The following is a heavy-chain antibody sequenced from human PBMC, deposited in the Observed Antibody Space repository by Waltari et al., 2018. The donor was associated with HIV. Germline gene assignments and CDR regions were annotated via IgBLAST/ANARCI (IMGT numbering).Heavy chain of an antibody. CDR3: ARASHYIEFSTFDGDYYFDL. CDR2: INSDGSTR. D-gene: IGHD3-9*01. V-gene: IGHV3-74*01. J-gene: IGHJ4*02. CDR1: CFSYSHHP. Sequence: VQLAASGGPSITTGVSMGTSCQGTCFSYSHHPLEWLRQGPGKGMVWVARINSDGSTRNYSDAVKGRFVISRDNSRNTVYLQLNSVKVEDTAVYFCARASHYIEFSTFDGDYYFDLWGRGTRVAVSS.